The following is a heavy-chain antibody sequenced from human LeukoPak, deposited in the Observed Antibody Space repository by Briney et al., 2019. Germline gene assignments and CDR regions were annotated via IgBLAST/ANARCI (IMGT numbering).Heavy chain of an antibody. Sequence: ASVKVSCKVSGYTFTSYGISWVRQAPGQGLEWMGWISAYNGNTNYAQKLQGRVTMTTDTSTSTAYMELRSLRSDDTAVYYCARDLDTSSSGALYYWGQGTLVTVSS. V-gene: IGHV1-18*01. J-gene: IGHJ4*02. CDR1: GYTFTSYG. D-gene: IGHD6-6*01. CDR3: ARDLDTSSSGALYY. CDR2: ISAYNGNT.